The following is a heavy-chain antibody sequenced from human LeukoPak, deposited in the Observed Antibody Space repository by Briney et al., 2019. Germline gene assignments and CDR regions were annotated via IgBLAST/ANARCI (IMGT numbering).Heavy chain of an antibody. CDR1: GFTFSSYS. CDR3: TRDSSGYYSLPPLDY. V-gene: IGHV3-49*04. Sequence: GGSLRLSCAASGFTFSSYSMNWVRQAPGKGLEWVGFIRSKAYGGTTEYAASVKGRFTISRDDSKSIAYLQMNSLKTEDTAVYYCTRDSSGYYSLPPLDYWGQGTLVTVSS. CDR2: IRSKAYGGTT. D-gene: IGHD3-22*01. J-gene: IGHJ4*02.